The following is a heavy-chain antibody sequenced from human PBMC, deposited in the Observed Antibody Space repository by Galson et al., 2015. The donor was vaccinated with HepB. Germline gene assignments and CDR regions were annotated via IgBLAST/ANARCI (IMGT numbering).Heavy chain of an antibody. CDR2: TYYRSKWYY. Sequence: AISGDSVSSRSAAWNWIRQSPSRGLEWLGRTYYRSKWYYNYAVSVKSRITINPDTSKNEFSLHLNSVTPEDTAIYYCARTHTSAVAVAGYFDYWGQGTLVTVSS. CDR3: ARTHTSAVAVAGYFDY. V-gene: IGHV6-1*01. CDR1: GDSVSSRSAA. J-gene: IGHJ4*02. D-gene: IGHD6-19*01.